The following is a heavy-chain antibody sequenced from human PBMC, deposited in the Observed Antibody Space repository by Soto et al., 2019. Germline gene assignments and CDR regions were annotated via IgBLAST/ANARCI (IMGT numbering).Heavy chain of an antibody. D-gene: IGHD3-10*01. V-gene: IGHV4-61*01. CDR3: ARVREWYGSGASSLIFDS. CDR1: GGSCRSGSYY. CDR2: IYFNAGT. J-gene: IGHJ4*02. Sequence: QVQLQESGPRLVRASETLSLTCSVSGGSCRSGSYYWAWIRQPVGKALERMGHIYFNAGTHYNPSLTTRLAFSVATSRSQFSLRLTSATAAATAVYFCARVREWYGSGASSLIFDSWGQGLLVTVSS.